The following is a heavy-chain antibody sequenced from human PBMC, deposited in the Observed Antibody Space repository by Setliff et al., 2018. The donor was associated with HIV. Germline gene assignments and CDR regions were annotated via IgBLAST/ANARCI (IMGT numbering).Heavy chain of an antibody. Sequence: PSETLSLTCIVSADSISGYYWGWIRQPPEKGLEWIGNIHYSGTTYYNPSLQSRVTISIDTSKNHFSLKLKSVTAADTAVYYCARRYKGAYYYDSRGAAFDTWGQGTMVTVSS. CDR2: IHYSGTT. D-gene: IGHD3-22*01. V-gene: IGHV4-59*01. CDR3: ARRYKGAYYYDSRGAAFDT. CDR1: ADSISGYY. J-gene: IGHJ3*02.